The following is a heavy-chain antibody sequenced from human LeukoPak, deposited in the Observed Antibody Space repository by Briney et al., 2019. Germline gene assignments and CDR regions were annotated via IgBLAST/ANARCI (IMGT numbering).Heavy chain of an antibody. V-gene: IGHV3-53*04. CDR2: IYSGGST. CDR3: ACIAVAGTYDY. J-gene: IGHJ4*02. D-gene: IGHD6-19*01. CDR1: GFTVSSNY. Sequence: GGSLRLSCAASGFTVSSNYMSWVRQAPGKGLEWVSVIYSGGSTYYADSVKGRFTISRHNSKNALYLQMNSLRAEDMAVYYCACIAVAGTYDYWGQGTLVTVSS.